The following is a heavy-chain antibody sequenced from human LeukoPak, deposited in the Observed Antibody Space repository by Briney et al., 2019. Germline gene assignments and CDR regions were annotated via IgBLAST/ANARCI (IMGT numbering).Heavy chain of an antibody. V-gene: IGHV1-46*01. D-gene: IGHD4-17*01. CDR1: GYTFTSYG. CDR3: ARDSIDYGDYLY. CDR2: INPSGGST. J-gene: IGHJ4*02. Sequence: GASVKVSCKASGYTFTSYGISWVRQAPGQGLEWMGIINPSGGSTSYAQKFQGRVTMTRDTSTSTVYMELSSLRSEDTAVYYCARDSIDYGDYLYWGQGTLVTVSS.